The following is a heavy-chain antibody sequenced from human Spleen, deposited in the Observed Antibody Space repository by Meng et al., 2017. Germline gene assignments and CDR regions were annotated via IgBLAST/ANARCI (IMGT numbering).Heavy chain of an antibody. CDR3: ARGEFSYAYFDS. J-gene: IGHJ4*01. CDR2: INPNNGAT. V-gene: IGHV1-2*06. Sequence: QVQLGQTGAEVKKPGASVKVSCKASGYTFTAYYIHWVRQAPGEGLEWMGRINPNNGATTFAQRFQDRVTVTRDTSINTAYMELSGLTYKDTAMYFCARGEFSYAYFDSWGHGTLVTVFS. D-gene: IGHD5-18*01. CDR1: GYTFTAYY.